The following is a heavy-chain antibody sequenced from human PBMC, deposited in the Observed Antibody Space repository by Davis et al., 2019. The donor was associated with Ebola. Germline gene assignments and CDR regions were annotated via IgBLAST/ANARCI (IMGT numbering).Heavy chain of an antibody. Sequence: PGGSLRLSCAASGFIFSNYAMSWVRQAPGKGLEWVSTITGSADLTHYADSVKGRFTVSRDNPKNTLYLQMYSLRAEDTAVYYCAREFEAAAGPGWFDPWGQGTLVTVSS. J-gene: IGHJ5*02. CDR3: AREFEAAAGPGWFDP. CDR1: GFIFSNYA. D-gene: IGHD6-13*01. CDR2: ITGSADLT. V-gene: IGHV3-23*01.